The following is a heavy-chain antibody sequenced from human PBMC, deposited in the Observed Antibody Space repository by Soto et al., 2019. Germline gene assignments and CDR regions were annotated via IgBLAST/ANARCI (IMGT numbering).Heavy chain of an antibody. CDR1: GGTFSIYA. CDR2: IIPIFGTA. V-gene: IGHV1-69*01. J-gene: IGHJ4*02. D-gene: IGHD2-2*01. Sequence: QVQLVQSVAEVKKPGSSVKVSCKASGGTFSIYAISWVRQAPGQGLEWMGGIIPIFGTANYAQKFQARVTITADESTSTAYMETSSLRSEDTAVYYCARGSVPATLYYFDYWGQGTLVTVSS. CDR3: ARGSVPATLYYFDY.